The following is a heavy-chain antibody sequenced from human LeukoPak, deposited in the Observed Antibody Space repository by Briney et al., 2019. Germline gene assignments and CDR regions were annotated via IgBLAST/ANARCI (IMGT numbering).Heavy chain of an antibody. Sequence: SETLSLTCAVSGASISNTDWWSWVRQPPGKGLEWIGEIYHSGTTNYNPSLKSRVTISLDTSKNQFSLILRSVTAADTAMYFCARGLASGYPPIPFDYWGQGTLVTVTS. CDR2: IYHSGTT. V-gene: IGHV4-4*02. CDR3: ARGLASGYPPIPFDY. CDR1: GASISNTDW. D-gene: IGHD3-3*01. J-gene: IGHJ4*02.